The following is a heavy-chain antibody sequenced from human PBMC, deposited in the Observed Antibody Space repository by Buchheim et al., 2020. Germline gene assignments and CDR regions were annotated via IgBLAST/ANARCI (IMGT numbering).Heavy chain of an antibody. Sequence: QVQLVQSGAEVKKPGASVKVSCKASGYTFTSYDINWVRQATGQGLEWMGWMNPNSGNTGYAQKFQGRVTMTRNTSISPASMELSSLRSEDTAVYYCARTSTYYDFWSGPASGMDVWGQGTT. V-gene: IGHV1-8*01. D-gene: IGHD3-3*01. CDR3: ARTSTYYDFWSGPASGMDV. CDR1: GYTFTSYD. J-gene: IGHJ6*02. CDR2: MNPNSGNT.